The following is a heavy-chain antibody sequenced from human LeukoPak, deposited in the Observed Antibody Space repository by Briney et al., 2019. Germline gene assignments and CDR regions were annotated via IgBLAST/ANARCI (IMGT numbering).Heavy chain of an antibody. V-gene: IGHV3-23*01. D-gene: IGHD3-22*01. Sequence: GGTLRLSCAASGFTFSSYGMSWVRQAPGKGLEWVSAISGSGGSTYYADSVKGRFTISRDNSKNTLYLQMNSLRVEDTAVYYCAKDRFDSSGYYYFDYWGQGTLVTVSS. CDR3: AKDRFDSSGYYYFDY. CDR1: GFTFSSYG. J-gene: IGHJ4*02. CDR2: ISGSGGST.